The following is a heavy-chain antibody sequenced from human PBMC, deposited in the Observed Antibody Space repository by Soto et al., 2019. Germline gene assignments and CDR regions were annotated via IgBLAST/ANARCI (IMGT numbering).Heavy chain of an antibody. CDR2: INPNSGGT. V-gene: IGHV1-2*04. CDR3: ARVHSSGWHVDY. Sequence: GASVKVSCKASGYTFTGYYMHWVRQAPGQGLEWMGWINPNSGGTNYAQKFQGWVAMTRDTSISTAYMELSRLRSDDTAVYYCARVHSSGWHVDYWGQGTLVTVSS. J-gene: IGHJ4*02. CDR1: GYTFTGYY. D-gene: IGHD6-19*01.